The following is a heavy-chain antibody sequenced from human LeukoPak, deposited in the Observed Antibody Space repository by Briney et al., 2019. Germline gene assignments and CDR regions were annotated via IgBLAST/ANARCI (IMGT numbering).Heavy chain of an antibody. CDR3: ASLDY. Sequence: GGSLRLSCAASGFTFSSSWMNWVRQAPGKGLEWVANIKQDGSEKYYVASVKGRFTISRDNAKNSLYLPMNTRRAEDTAVYYSASLDYWGQGTLVTVSS. J-gene: IGHJ4*02. CDR2: IKQDGSEK. V-gene: IGHV3-7*01. CDR1: GFTFSSSW.